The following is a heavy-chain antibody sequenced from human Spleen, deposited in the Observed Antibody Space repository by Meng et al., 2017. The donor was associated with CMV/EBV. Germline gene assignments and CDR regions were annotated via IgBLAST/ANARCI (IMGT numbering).Heavy chain of an antibody. CDR3: ARDPGNSGYDRGDY. D-gene: IGHD5-12*01. CDR1: GGPIRSGDYF. J-gene: IGHJ4*02. V-gene: IGHV4-30-4*08. CDR2: IYYSGNT. Sequence: GGPIRSGDYFWGWIRQPPEKGLEWIGYIYYSGNTYYKSSLKSRVTISVDTFKNQFSLKLSSVTAADTAVYYCARDPGNSGYDRGDYWGQGMLVTVSS.